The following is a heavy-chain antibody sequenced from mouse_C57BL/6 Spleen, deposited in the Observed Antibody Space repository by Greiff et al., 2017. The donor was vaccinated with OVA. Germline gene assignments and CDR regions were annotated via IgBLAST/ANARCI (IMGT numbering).Heavy chain of an antibody. CDR3: ARWDYGSSYGY. V-gene: IGHV1-42*01. CDR1: GYSFTGYY. J-gene: IGHJ2*01. D-gene: IGHD1-1*01. Sequence: EVQLQQSGPELVKPGASVKISCKASGYSFTGYYMNWVKQSPEKSLEWIGEINPSTGGTTYNQKFKAKATLTVDKSSSTAYMQLKSLTSEDSAVYYCARWDYGSSYGYRGQGTTLTVSS. CDR2: INPSTGGT.